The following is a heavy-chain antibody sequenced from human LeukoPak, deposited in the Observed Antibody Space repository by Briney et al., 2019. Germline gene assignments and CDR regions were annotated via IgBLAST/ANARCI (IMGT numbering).Heavy chain of an antibody. D-gene: IGHD3-22*01. V-gene: IGHV3-23*01. CDR3: ASTTYYYDSSGYYYFDY. Sequence: GGSLRLSCAASGFTFSRYAMSWVRQAPGKGLEWVSTISGSGGSTDYADSVEGRFTISRDNSKNTLYLQVNSLRAEDTAVYYCASTTYYYDSSGYYYFDYWGQETLVTVSS. CDR1: GFTFSRYA. J-gene: IGHJ4*02. CDR2: ISGSGGST.